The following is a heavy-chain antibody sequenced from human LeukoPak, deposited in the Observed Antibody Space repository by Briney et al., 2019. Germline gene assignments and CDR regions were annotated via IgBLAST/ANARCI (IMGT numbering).Heavy chain of an antibody. J-gene: IGHJ4*02. Sequence: GGSLRLSCAASGFTFSSYAMSWVRQAPGKGREWVSAISGSGGSTYYADSVKGRFTISRDNSKNTLYLQMNSLRPEDTAVYYCAKVKHSDYYDSSGYYSTFDYWGQGTLVTVSS. CDR2: ISGSGGST. V-gene: IGHV3-23*01. CDR1: GFTFSSYA. D-gene: IGHD3-22*01. CDR3: AKVKHSDYYDSSGYYSTFDY.